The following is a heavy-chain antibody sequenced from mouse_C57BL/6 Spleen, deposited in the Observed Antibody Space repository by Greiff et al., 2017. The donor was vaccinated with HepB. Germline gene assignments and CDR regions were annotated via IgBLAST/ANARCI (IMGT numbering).Heavy chain of an antibody. V-gene: IGHV1-59*01. CDR3: ARYYYGSRNFDV. J-gene: IGHJ1*03. D-gene: IGHD1-1*01. CDR2: IDPSDSYT. CDR1: GYTFTSYW. Sequence: QVQLQQPGAELVRPGTSVKLSCKASGYTFTSYWMHWVKQRPGQGLEWIGVIDPSDSYTNYNQKFKGKATLTVDTSSSTAYMQLSSLTSEDSAVYYCARYYYGSRNFDVWGTGTTVTVSS.